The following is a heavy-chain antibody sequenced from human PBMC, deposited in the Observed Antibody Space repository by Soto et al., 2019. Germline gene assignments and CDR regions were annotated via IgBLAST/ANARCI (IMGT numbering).Heavy chain of an antibody. CDR1: GFPFRSYG. CDR3: AKEGQSRDGYTSPFDS. CDR2: TSYDGNKK. Sequence: QVQLVETGGGVVQPGGSLRLSCIASGFPFRSYGMHWVRQAPGKGLECVAVTSYDGNKKYYIDSVKGRFSISRDNFMNTVYLQMNSLGVEDKELYYCAKEGQSRDGYTSPFDSWGQGTLVIVSA. D-gene: IGHD5-12*01. J-gene: IGHJ5*01. V-gene: IGHV3-30*18.